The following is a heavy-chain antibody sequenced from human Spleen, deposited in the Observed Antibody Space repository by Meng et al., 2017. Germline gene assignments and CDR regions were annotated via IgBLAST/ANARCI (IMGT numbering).Heavy chain of an antibody. D-gene: IGHD1-26*01. CDR2: IIPILGLA. CDR3: ARGGTYSGSYDY. J-gene: IGHJ4*02. Sequence: SVKVSCKASGYTFTGYYMHWVRQAPGQGLEWMGRIIPILGLANYAQKFQGRVTITADKSTSTAYMELSSLRSEDTAVYYCARGGTYSGSYDYWGQGTLVTVSS. CDR1: GYTFTGYY. V-gene: IGHV1-69*02.